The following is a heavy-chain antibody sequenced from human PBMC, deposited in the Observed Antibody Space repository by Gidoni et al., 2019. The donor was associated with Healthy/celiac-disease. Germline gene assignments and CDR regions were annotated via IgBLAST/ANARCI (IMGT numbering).Heavy chain of an antibody. D-gene: IGHD3-3*01. CDR1: GGSFSGYY. J-gene: IGHJ5*02. CDR3: ARYFWSGLRWFDP. CDR2: INHSGST. V-gene: IGHV4-34*01. Sequence: QVQLPQWGAGLLKPSETLSLTCAVDGGSFSGYYWSWVRQPPGKGLEWIGEINHSGSTNYNPSLKSRVTISVDTSKNQFSLKLCSVTAADTAVYYCARYFWSGLRWFDPWGQGTLVTVSS.